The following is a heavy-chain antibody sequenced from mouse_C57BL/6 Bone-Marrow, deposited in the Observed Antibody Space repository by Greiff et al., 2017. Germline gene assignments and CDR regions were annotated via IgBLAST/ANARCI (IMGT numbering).Heavy chain of an antibody. CDR3: ASEGYYFDY. CDR1: GFTFSSYA. V-gene: IGHV5-4*03. CDR2: ISDGGSYT. J-gene: IGHJ2*01. Sequence: EVKVEESGGGLVKPGGSLKLSCAASGFTFSSYAMSWVRQTPEKRLEWVATISDGGSYTYYPDNVKGRFTISRDNAKNNLYLQMSHLKSEDTAMYYCASEGYYFDYWGQGTTLTVSS.